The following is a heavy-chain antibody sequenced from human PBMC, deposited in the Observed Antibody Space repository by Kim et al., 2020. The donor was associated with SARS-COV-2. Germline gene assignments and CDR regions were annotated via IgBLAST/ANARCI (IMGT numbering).Heavy chain of an antibody. CDR3: ARHEGRGCSGGSCYTDNWFDP. D-gene: IGHD2-15*01. J-gene: IGHJ5*02. CDR1: GGSISSSSYY. V-gene: IGHV4-39*01. CDR2: IYYSGST. Sequence: SQTLSLSCTVSGGSISSSSYYWGWIRQPPGKGLEWIGSIYYSGSTYYNPSLKSRVTISVDTSKNQFSLKLSSVTAADTAVYYCARHEGRGCSGGSCYTDNWFDPWGQGTLVTVSS.